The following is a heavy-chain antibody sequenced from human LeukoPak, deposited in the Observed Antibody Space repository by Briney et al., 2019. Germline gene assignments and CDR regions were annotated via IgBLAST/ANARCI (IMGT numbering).Heavy chain of an antibody. D-gene: IGHD1-26*01. CDR2: IYYSGST. Sequence: SETLSLTCTVSGGSISSYYWSWIQQPPGKGLEWIGYIYYSGSTNYSPSLKSRVTISVDTSKNQFSLKLSSVTPADTAVYYCARDLGYSDGWFDPWGQGTLVTVSS. J-gene: IGHJ5*02. CDR3: ARDLGYSDGWFDP. CDR1: GGSISSYY. V-gene: IGHV4-59*01.